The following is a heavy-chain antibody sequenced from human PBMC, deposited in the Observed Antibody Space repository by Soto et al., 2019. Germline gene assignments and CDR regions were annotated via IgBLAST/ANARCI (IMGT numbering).Heavy chain of an antibody. D-gene: IGHD6-6*01. CDR1: GFTFSSYG. Sequence: QVQLVESGGGVVQPGRSLRLSCAASGFTFSSYGMHWVRQAPGKGLAWVAVISYDGSNKYYADSVKGRFTISRDNSKNTLYLQMNSLRAEDTAVYYCAKDAADIAARPPGGMDVWGQGTTVTVSS. CDR2: ISYDGSNK. J-gene: IGHJ6*02. V-gene: IGHV3-30*18. CDR3: AKDAADIAARPPGGMDV.